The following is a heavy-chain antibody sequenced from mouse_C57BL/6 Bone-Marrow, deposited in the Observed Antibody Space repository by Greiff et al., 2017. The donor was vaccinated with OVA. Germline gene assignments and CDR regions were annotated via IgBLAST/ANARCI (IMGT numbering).Heavy chain of an antibody. CDR1: GFNIKNTY. V-gene: IGHV14-3*01. CDR2: IVPATGNT. Sequence: VQLQQSVAELVRPGASVKLSCTASGFNIKNTYMHWVKQRPEQGLEWIGRIVPATGNTTYDPKFQGNATITAATSSNPATRQRNIRPAENTAIYYCATSGTDYALDYWGQGTSVTVSS. CDR3: ATSGTDYALDY. J-gene: IGHJ4*01. D-gene: IGHD2-14*01.